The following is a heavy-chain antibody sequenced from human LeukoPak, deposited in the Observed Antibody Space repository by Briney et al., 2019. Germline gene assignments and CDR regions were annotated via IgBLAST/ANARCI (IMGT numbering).Heavy chain of an antibody. CDR3: ARDHYYGSGGYSDY. J-gene: IGHJ4*02. CDR1: GGSFSGYY. V-gene: IGHV4-34*01. Sequence: SETLSLTCAVYGGSFSGYYWSWIRQPPGKGLEWIGEINHSGSTNYNPSLKSRVTISVDTSKNQFSLKLSSVTAADTAVYYCARDHYYGSGGYSDYWGQGTLVTVSS. D-gene: IGHD3-10*01. CDR2: INHSGST.